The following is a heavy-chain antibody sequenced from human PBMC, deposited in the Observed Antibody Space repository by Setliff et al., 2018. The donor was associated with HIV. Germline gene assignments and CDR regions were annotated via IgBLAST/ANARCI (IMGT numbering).Heavy chain of an antibody. J-gene: IGHJ5*02. Sequence: ASVKVSCKASATFTNVDIHWLRRTTGQGLEWMGWMNPNSGVSGYGQKFQGRVTMTRDTSISTAYMELRSLRSDDTAVYYCARDGEYYYDSSGPVFDPWGQGTLVTVS. V-gene: IGHV1-8*01. D-gene: IGHD3-22*01. CDR1: ATFTNVD. CDR3: ARDGEYYYDSSGPVFDP. CDR2: MNPNSGVS.